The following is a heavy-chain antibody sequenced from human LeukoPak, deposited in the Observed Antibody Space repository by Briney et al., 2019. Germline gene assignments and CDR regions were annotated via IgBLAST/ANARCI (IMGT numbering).Heavy chain of an antibody. D-gene: IGHD6-6*01. Sequence: PSETLSLTCSVSGGSISGYYWGWIRQPPGKGLEWIGYIYYRGNTKYNPSLKSRVTMSVDTSKNEFSLQLSSVTAADTAVYYCASIAARPLYYYYGMDVWGQGTTVTVSS. CDR1: GGSISGYY. CDR2: IYYRGNT. J-gene: IGHJ6*02. V-gene: IGHV4-59*12. CDR3: ASIAARPLYYYYGMDV.